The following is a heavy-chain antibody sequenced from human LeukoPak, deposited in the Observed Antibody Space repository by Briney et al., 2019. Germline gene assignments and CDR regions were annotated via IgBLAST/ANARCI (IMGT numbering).Heavy chain of an antibody. CDR2: IFDSGST. J-gene: IGHJ3*02. V-gene: IGHV4-39*01. CDR1: GGSISSSSHY. CDR3: ARPQLGYCSSTSCRDDAFDI. Sequence: PSETLSLTCSVSGGSISSSSHYWGWIRQSPGMGPEWIGSIFDSGSTYYNPSLKSRVTISADTSKNQFSLKLSSVTAADTAVYYCARPQLGYCSSTSCRDDAFDIWGQGTMVTVSS. D-gene: IGHD2-2*01.